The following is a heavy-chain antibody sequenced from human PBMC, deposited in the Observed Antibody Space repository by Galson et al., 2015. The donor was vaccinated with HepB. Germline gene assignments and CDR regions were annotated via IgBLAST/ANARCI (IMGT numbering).Heavy chain of an antibody. CDR3: ARGFGDGESDL. CDR1: GYSFTDYG. Sequence: SVKVSCKASGYSFTDYGISWVREAPGQGLEWMGWISGYDGNTKYAQTFQGRVTMTTDTAASTGYMELWNLRSDDTAIYYCARGFGDGESDLWGQGTLVTVSS. J-gene: IGHJ4*02. D-gene: IGHD5-24*01. CDR2: ISGYDGNT. V-gene: IGHV1-18*04.